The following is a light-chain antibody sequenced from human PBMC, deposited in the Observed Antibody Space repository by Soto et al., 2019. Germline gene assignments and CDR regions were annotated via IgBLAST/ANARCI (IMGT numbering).Light chain of an antibody. Sequence: QSVLTQPPSASGSPGQSVTISRTVTSSDVGGYNYVSWYQQHPGKAPKLMIYEVSERPSGVPDRFSGSKSSNTASLTVSGLQAEDEADYYCSSYTGSNNFVFGTGTKVTVL. CDR1: SSDVGGYNY. CDR3: SSYTGSNNFV. CDR2: EVS. V-gene: IGLV2-8*01. J-gene: IGLJ1*01.